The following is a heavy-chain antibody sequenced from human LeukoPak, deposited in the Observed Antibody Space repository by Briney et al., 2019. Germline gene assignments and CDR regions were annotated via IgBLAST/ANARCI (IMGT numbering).Heavy chain of an antibody. D-gene: IGHD6-19*01. CDR3: ARVAGTVFDP. Sequence: ASVKVSCKASGYTFTGYYMHWVRQAPGQGLEWMGWISAYNGNTNYAQKLQGRVTMTTDTSTSTAYMELRSLRSDDTAVYYCARVAGTVFDPWGQGTLVTVSS. CDR2: ISAYNGNT. J-gene: IGHJ5*02. CDR1: GYTFTGYY. V-gene: IGHV1-18*04.